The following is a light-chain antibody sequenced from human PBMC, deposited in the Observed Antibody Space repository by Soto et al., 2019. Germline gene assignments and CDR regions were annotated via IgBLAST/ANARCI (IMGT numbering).Light chain of an antibody. CDR3: QQRSNWPRIT. V-gene: IGKV3-11*01. CDR2: DAS. J-gene: IGKJ5*01. Sequence: EIVLTQSPATLSLYTGERATLSCGASQSVSSYLAWYQQKPGQAPRLLIYDASNRATGIPARFSGSGSGTDFTLTISSLEPEDFAVYYCQQRSNWPRITFGQGARLEI. CDR1: QSVSSY.